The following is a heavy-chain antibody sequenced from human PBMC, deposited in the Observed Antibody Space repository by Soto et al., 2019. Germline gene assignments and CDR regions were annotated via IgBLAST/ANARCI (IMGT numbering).Heavy chain of an antibody. CDR3: TTLGGEPAHRDY. V-gene: IGHV3-74*01. CDR1: GMTFSNLR. CDR2: ISRDGSNT. J-gene: IGHJ4*02. Sequence: EVQLVASGGGLVQPGGSLRLSCAAPGMTFSNLRMHWVRQAPGKGLVWVSLISRDGSNTDYAASVNGRFTIARDNAKETLYLQMTRLGVEDTASYYCTTLGGEPAHRDYLGQGTLVIASS. D-gene: IGHD3-16*01.